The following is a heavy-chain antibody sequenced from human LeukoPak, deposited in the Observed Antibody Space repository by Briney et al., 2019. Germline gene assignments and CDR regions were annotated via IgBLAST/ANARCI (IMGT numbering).Heavy chain of an antibody. Sequence: SGGSLRLSCAASGFTVSSNYMSWVRQAPGKGLEWVSVIYSGGSTYYADSVKSRFTISRDNSKNTLYLQMNSLRAEDTAVYYCARGLGYSYGTNWFDPWGQGTLVTVSS. V-gene: IGHV3-53*01. CDR1: GFTVSSNY. CDR3: ARGLGYSYGTNWFDP. D-gene: IGHD5-18*01. J-gene: IGHJ5*02. CDR2: IYSGGST.